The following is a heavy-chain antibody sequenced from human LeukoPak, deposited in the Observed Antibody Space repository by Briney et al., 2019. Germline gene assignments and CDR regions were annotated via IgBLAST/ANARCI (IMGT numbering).Heavy chain of an antibody. CDR1: GYTFTGYY. V-gene: IGHV1-2*04. CDR2: INPNSGGT. J-gene: IGHJ4*02. CDR3: ARGTTSARGIVVVVAATPNFGY. D-gene: IGHD2-15*01. Sequence: SVKVSCKASGYTFTGYYMHWVRQAPGQGLEWMGWINPNSGGTNYAQKFQGWVTMTRDTSISTAYMELSRLRSDDTAVYYCARGTTSARGIVVVVAATPNFGYWGQGTLVTVSS.